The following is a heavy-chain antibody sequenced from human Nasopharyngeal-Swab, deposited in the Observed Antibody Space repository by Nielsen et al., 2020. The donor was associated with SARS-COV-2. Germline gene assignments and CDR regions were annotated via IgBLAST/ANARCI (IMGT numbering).Heavy chain of an antibody. Sequence: GGSLRLSCAGSGFTFGSFGMTWVRQAPGKGLEWVSYISPSSGYIYYAESLKGRITISRDNGENSVYLLMNSLRADDTAVYFCARQDRFYYYLDVWGKGTTVTVSS. CDR3: ARQDRFYYYLDV. CDR2: ISPSSGYI. CDR1: GFTFGSFG. V-gene: IGHV3-21*01. D-gene: IGHD3-3*01. J-gene: IGHJ6*03.